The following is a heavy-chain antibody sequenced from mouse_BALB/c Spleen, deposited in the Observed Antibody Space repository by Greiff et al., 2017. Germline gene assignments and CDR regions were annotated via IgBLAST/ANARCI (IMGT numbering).Heavy chain of an antibody. CDR2: ISSGGST. V-gene: IGHV5-6-5*01. CDR1: GFTFSSYA. J-gene: IGHJ2*01. CDR3: ARLRSYYFDY. Sequence: DVMLVESGGGLVKPGGSLKLSCAASGFTFSSYAMSWVRQTPEKRLEWVASISSGGSTYYPDSVKGRFTISRDNARNILYLQMSSLRSEDTAMYYCARLRSYYFDYWGQGTTLTVSS.